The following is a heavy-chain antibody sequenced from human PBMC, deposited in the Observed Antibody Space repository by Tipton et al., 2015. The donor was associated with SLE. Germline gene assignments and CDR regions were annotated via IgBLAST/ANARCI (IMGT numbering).Heavy chain of an antibody. V-gene: IGHV4-31*03. CDR3: ARETMAQMGRNYYYYYYMDV. J-gene: IGHJ6*03. CDR2: IYYSGST. Sequence: TLSLTCTVSGGAISSGGYYWSWIRQHPGKGLEWIGYIYYSGSTYYTPSLKSRVTISVDTSKNQFSLKLSSVTAADTAVYYCARETMAQMGRNYYYYYYMDVWGKGTTVTVSS. CDR1: GGAISSGGYY. D-gene: IGHD3-10*01.